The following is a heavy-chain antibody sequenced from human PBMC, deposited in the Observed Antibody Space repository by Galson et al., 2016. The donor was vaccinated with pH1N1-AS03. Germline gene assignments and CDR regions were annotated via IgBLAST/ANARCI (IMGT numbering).Heavy chain of an antibody. J-gene: IGHJ6*02. CDR1: GYTFTSYG. V-gene: IGHV1-18*01. D-gene: IGHD2-15*01. CDR3: ARAFCSGGSCYDYFYYAVDV. Sequence: SVKVSCKASGYTFTSYGIGWVRQAPGQGLEWMGWISPYNGRTEYAQKLQGRVTMTTDTSTSTAYMELRRLISDDTAMYYCARAFCSGGSCYDYFYYAVDVWGRGTTVTVSS. CDR2: ISPYNGRT.